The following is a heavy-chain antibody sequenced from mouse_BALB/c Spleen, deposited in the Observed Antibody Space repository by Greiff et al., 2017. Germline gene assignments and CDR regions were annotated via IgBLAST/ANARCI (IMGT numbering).Heavy chain of an antibody. CDR1: GFTFSSYA. J-gene: IGHJ3*01. D-gene: IGHD2-3*01. CDR3: ARLDGYYAY. V-gene: IGHV5-6-5*01. Sequence: EVMLVESGGGLVKPGGSLKLSCAASGFTFSSYAMSWVHQTPEKRLEWVASISSGGSTYYPDSVKGRFTISRDNARNILYLQMSSLRSEDTAMYYCARLDGYYAYWGQGTLVTVSA. CDR2: ISSGGST.